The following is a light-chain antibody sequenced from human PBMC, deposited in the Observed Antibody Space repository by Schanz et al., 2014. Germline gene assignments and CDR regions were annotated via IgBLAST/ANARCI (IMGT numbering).Light chain of an antibody. CDR2: EVR. J-gene: IGLJ2*01. CDR3: TSYAVLNIVL. Sequence: QSALTHPASVSGSPGQSITISCTGTSSDVGNYNLVSWFQQHPGKAPKVMIYEVRKRPSGVPDRFSGSKSGNTASLTVSGLQAEDEADYYCTSYAVLNIVLFGGGTKLTVL. V-gene: IGLV2-23*02. CDR1: SSDVGNYNL.